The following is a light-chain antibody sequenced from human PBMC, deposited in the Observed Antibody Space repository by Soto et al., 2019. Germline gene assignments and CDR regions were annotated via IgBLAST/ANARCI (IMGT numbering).Light chain of an antibody. Sequence: EIVMTQSPATMSVSPGERATLSCGASQSVGNNLAWYQQKPGQAPRLLIYGASTRATGIPARFSGSGSGTQFTLTISSLQSEDFAIYYCQEYNKWPPWTFGQGTMVDIK. V-gene: IGKV3-15*01. CDR3: QEYNKWPPWT. J-gene: IGKJ1*01. CDR2: GAS. CDR1: QSVGNN.